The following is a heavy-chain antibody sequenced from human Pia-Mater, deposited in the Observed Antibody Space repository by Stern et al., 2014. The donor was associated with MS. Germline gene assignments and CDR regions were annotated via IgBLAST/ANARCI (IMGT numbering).Heavy chain of an antibody. D-gene: IGHD5-24*01. J-gene: IGHJ4*02. CDR2: VSNTGTAI. Sequence: DVQLVESGGDLGQPGGSLRLSCAASGLTLRDYSMSWVRQAPGKGLAWVSFVSNTGTAIYYADSVNGRFTISRDMASNSLYLQMNSLRDEDTAVYYCVRTWRENTFDSWGQGILVTVSS. V-gene: IGHV3-48*02. CDR3: VRTWRENTFDS. CDR1: GLTLRDYS.